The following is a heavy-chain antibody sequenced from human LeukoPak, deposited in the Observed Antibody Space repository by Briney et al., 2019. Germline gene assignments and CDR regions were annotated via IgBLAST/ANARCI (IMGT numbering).Heavy chain of an antibody. Sequence: TSETLSLTCTVSGGSISGGSYYWSWIRQPAGKGLEWIGRIYTSGSTNYNPSLKSRVTISVDTSKNQFSLKLSSVTAADTAVYYCLGVRGRGYYYYMDVWGKGTTVTVSS. J-gene: IGHJ6*03. CDR2: IYTSGST. D-gene: IGHD3-10*01. CDR1: GGSISGGSYY. V-gene: IGHV4-61*02. CDR3: LGVRGRGYYYYMDV.